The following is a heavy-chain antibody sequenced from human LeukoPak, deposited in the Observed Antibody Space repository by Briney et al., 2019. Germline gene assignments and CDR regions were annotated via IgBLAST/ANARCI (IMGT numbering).Heavy chain of an antibody. CDR3: ARLNGDAVYFDY. CDR1: GYSISSGYY. V-gene: IGHV4-38-2*01. Sequence: SETLSLTCAVSGYSISSGYYWGWIRQPPGKGLEWIGSIYHSGSTFYNPSPKSRVTISVDTSKNQFSLKLSSVTAADTAVYYCARLNGDAVYFDYWGQGTLVTVSS. CDR2: IYHSGST. J-gene: IGHJ4*02. D-gene: IGHD4-17*01.